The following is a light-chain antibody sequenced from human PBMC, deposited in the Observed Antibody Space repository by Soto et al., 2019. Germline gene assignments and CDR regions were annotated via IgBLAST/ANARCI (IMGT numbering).Light chain of an antibody. CDR3: QHYDSYPFT. V-gene: IGKV1-5*01. Sequence: DIQMTQSPSTLSASVGDRVTITCRASHTMSGRLAWYQQKPGKAPTLLIYDTSTLESGVPSRFSGSGSGTAFILTISSLQPDDFATYYCQHYDSYPFTFGQGTRLEIK. J-gene: IGKJ5*01. CDR2: DTS. CDR1: HTMSGR.